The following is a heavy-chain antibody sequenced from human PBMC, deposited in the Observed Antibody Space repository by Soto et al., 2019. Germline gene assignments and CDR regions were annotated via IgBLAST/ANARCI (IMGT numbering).Heavy chain of an antibody. Sequence: GGSLRLSCAASGFTFSSYGMHWVRQAPGKGLEWVAVISYDGSNKYYADSVKGRFTISRDNSKNTLYLQMNSLRAEDTAVYYCAKGTGGQWLDYFDYWGQGTLVTVSS. CDR1: GFTFSSYG. D-gene: IGHD6-19*01. CDR3: AKGTGGQWLDYFDY. V-gene: IGHV3-30*18. CDR2: ISYDGSNK. J-gene: IGHJ4*02.